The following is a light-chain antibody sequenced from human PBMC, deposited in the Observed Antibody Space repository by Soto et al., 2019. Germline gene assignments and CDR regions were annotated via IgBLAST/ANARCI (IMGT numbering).Light chain of an antibody. CDR3: QQYDKSPGWT. CDR2: GAS. J-gene: IGKJ1*01. V-gene: IGKV3-20*01. CDR1: QSVSSTY. Sequence: EIVLTQSPGTLSLSPGERATLSCRASQSVSSTYLAWSQQKPGQAPRLLMYGASSRATGIPDRFSGSGSGTAFTLTISRLEPEEFAVYYCQQYDKSPGWTFGQGTKVEI.